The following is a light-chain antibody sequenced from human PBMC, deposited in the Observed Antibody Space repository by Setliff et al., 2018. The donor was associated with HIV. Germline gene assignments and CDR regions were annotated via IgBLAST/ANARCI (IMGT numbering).Light chain of an antibody. Sequence: HSALAQPASVSGSPGQSITISCTGTSNDVGRYDLVSWYQQHPARAPKLIIYQATRRPSGVSNRFSGSKSGNVASLTISGLQAEDEADYYCCSNTGSNTSVFGTGTKVTVL. CDR2: QAT. V-gene: IGLV2-23*01. CDR3: CSNTGSNTSV. J-gene: IGLJ1*01. CDR1: SNDVGRYDL.